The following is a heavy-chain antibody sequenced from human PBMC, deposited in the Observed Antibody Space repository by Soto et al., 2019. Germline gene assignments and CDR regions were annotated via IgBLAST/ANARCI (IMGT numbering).Heavy chain of an antibody. CDR2: ISYDGSNK. D-gene: IGHD1-26*01. J-gene: IGHJ3*01. Sequence: LSLTCAVYGGSFSGYYWSWIRQAPGKGLEWVAGISYDGSNKYHVDSVQGRFTISRDNSKDTLYLQMTRLRVEDTAVYYCAKDQWELHGGFDVWGQGTMVTVSS. CDR1: GGSFSGYY. CDR3: AKDQWELHGGFDV. V-gene: IGHV3-30*18.